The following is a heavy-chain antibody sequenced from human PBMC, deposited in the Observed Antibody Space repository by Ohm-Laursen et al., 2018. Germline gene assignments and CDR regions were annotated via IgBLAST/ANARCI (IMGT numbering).Heavy chain of an antibody. CDR1: NAAMNSYT. CDR3: AGRGY. J-gene: IGHJ4*02. CDR2: ISDRGRA. V-gene: IGHV4-4*07. Sequence: SETLSLTCNVSNAAMNSYTWNWIRQPAGRGLEWIGHISDRGRANYSPSLMSRLTMSIDTSIKQFSLKLTSVTAADTAVYYCAGRGYWGQGTLVTVSS.